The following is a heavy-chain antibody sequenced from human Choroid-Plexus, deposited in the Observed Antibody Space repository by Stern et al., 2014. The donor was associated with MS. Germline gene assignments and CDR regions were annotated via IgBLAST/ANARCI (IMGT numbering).Heavy chain of an antibody. V-gene: IGHV3-30*18. D-gene: IGHD2/OR15-2a*01. J-gene: IGHJ5*02. CDR1: GFTFGSCA. Sequence: VQLVESGGGVVQPGRPLRLSCVASGFTFGSCAMHWVRQAPGKGLEGVAGVSDDGSNKYYADSVKGRFTISRDNSQNTLYMQMSSLRPEDTAVYYCAKDRQYLTYFFDHWGQGSLVTVSS. CDR2: VSDDGSNK. CDR3: AKDRQYLTYFFDH.